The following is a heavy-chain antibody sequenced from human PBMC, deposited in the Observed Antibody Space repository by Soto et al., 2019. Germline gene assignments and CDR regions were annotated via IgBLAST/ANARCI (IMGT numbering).Heavy chain of an antibody. D-gene: IGHD3-10*01. CDR3: AGGGDAFDV. CDR1: GDGVSSNSAA. CDR2: TYYRSKWYY. Sequence: SQTLSLTCAISGDGVSSNSAAWNWIRQSPSRGLEWLGRTYYRSKWYYEYAGSVKSRISINPDTSKNQFSLHLNSAAPEDTAVYYRAGGGDAFDVWGQGTMVTVSS. J-gene: IGHJ3*01. V-gene: IGHV6-1*01.